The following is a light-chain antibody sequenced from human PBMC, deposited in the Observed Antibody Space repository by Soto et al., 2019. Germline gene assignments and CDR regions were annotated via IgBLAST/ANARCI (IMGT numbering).Light chain of an antibody. CDR1: QGISSY. J-gene: IGKJ4*01. CDR3: QQFNSYPLT. CDR2: AAF. Sequence: DIQLTQSPSFLSASVGDRVTITCRASQGISSYLAWYQQIPGKAPKLLIYAAFTLQSGVPSRFSGSGSGTEFTLTISSLQPEDFATYYCQQFNSYPLTFGGGTRVDIK. V-gene: IGKV1-9*01.